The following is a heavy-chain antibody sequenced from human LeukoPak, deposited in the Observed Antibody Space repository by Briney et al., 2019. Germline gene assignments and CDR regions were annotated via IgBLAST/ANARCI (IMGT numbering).Heavy chain of an antibody. D-gene: IGHD2-2*02. CDR1: GGSFSGYY. CDR2: INHSGST. V-gene: IGHV4-34*01. CDR3: ARGLGYCSSTSCYSGVDY. Sequence: SETLSLTCAVYGGSFSGYYWSWIRQPPGKGLEWIGEINHSGSTNYNPSLKSRVTISVDTSKNQFSLKLSSVTAADTAVYYCARGLGYCSSTSCYSGVDYWGQGTLVTVSS. J-gene: IGHJ4*02.